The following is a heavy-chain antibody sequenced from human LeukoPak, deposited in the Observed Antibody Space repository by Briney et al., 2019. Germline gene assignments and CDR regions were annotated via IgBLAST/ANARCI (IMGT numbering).Heavy chain of an antibody. D-gene: IGHD1-26*01. Sequence: PSETLSLTCTVSGGSISSYYWSWIRQPPGKGLEWIGYIYYSGSTNYNPSLKSRVTISVDTSKNQFSLKLSPVTAADTAVYYCARSSGSYSPFGAFDIWGQGTMVTVSS. J-gene: IGHJ3*02. CDR3: ARSSGSYSPFGAFDI. CDR2: IYYSGST. V-gene: IGHV4-59*08. CDR1: GGSISSYY.